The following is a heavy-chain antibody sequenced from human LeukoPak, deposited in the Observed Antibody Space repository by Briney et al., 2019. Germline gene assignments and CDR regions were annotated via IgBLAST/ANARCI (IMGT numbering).Heavy chain of an antibody. D-gene: IGHD3-10*01. V-gene: IGHV4-39*07. CDR2: IYYSGST. J-gene: IGHJ6*03. CDR1: GVSISSSSYY. Sequence: SETLSLTCTVSGVSISSSSYYWGWIRQPPGKGLEWIGNIYYSGSTYSNPSLKSRVTISVDTSKNQFSLKLSSVTAADTAVYYCARGKRGFGPPVYYYYMDVWGKGTTVTVSS. CDR3: ARGKRGFGPPVYYYYMDV.